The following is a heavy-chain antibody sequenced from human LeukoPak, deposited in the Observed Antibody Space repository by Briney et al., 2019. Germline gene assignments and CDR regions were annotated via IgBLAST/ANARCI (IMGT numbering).Heavy chain of an antibody. Sequence: GESLKISCQGSGHRFTNSWIAWVRQNPGKVLEWMGLIYPDDSDTRYSPSFQGQVTISADESISVAHLQWNGLKAWDTAMYYCARSAGDCSNGVCYSYNWFDPWGQGTLVTVSS. CDR3: ARSAGDCSNGVCYSYNWFDP. V-gene: IGHV5-51*01. CDR1: GHRFTNSW. D-gene: IGHD2-8*01. J-gene: IGHJ5*02. CDR2: IYPDDSDT.